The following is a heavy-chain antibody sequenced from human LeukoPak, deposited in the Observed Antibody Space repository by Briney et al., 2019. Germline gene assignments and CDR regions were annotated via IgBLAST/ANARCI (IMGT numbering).Heavy chain of an antibody. V-gene: IGHV5-51*01. CDR1: GYSFPNYW. D-gene: IGHD3-22*01. J-gene: IGHJ3*02. CDR2: IYPGDSDT. Sequence: GESLKISCKGSGYSFPNYWIGWVRQMPGKGLEWMGIIYPGDSDTRYSPSFQGQVTISADKSTSSAYLQWSSLKASDTAMYYCAKLRGATTYYTAFDIWGQGTMVTVSS. CDR3: AKLRGATTYYTAFDI.